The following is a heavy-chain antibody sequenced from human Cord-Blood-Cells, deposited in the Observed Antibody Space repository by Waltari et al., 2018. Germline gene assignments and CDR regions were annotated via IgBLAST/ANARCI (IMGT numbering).Heavy chain of an antibody. D-gene: IGHD2-2*01. CDR3: ARDVYCSSTSCYDAFDI. J-gene: IGHJ3*02. CDR1: GYTFTGYY. V-gene: IGHV1-2*02. CDR2: INPNSGGT. Sequence: QVQLVQSGAEVKKPGASVKVSCKASGYTFTGYYMHWVRQAPGQGLEWMGWINPNSGGTNYAQKFQGRVTMTRDTSISTAYMELSRLRSDDTAVYYCARDVYCSSTSCYDAFDIWGQGTMVTVSS.